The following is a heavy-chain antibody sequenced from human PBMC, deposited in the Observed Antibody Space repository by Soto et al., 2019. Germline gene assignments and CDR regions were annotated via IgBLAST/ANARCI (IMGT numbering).Heavy chain of an antibody. V-gene: IGHV3-30*18. D-gene: IGHD5-12*01. CDR1: GFTFNNYG. CDR2: ISYDGVNN. CDR3: AKALQWLRSGNFDY. J-gene: IGHJ4*02. Sequence: QVQLVESGGGVVQPEKSLRLSCAASGFTFNNYGMHWVRQAPGKGLEWVATISYDGVNNYYADSVKGRFNISRDNSKNTLYLQMNSLRAEDTDIYYCAKALQWLRSGNFDYWGQGTLVSVSS.